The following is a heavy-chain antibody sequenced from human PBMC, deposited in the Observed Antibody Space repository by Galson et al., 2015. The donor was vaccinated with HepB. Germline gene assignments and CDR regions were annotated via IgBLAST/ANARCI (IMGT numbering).Heavy chain of an antibody. D-gene: IGHD3-3*01. CDR2: IIPIFGTA. CDR3: ARGHIRFLEWPDFDY. Sequence: SVKVSCKASGGTFSSYAISWVRQAPGQGLEWMGGIIPIFGTANYAQKFQGRVTITADESTSTAYMELSSLRSEDTAVYYCARGHIRFLEWPDFDYWGQGTLVTVSS. V-gene: IGHV1-69*13. J-gene: IGHJ4*02. CDR1: GGTFSSYA.